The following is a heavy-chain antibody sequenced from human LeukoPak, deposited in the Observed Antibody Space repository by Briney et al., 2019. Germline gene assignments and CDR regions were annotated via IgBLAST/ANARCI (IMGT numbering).Heavy chain of an antibody. J-gene: IGHJ4*02. D-gene: IGHD1-26*01. Sequence: ASVKVSYKASGYTFTGYYMHWVRRAPGQGLEWMGWINPNSGGTNYAQKFQSRVTMIRDTSISTAYMELSRLRSDDTAVYYCARGHVGATTGFDYWGQGTLVTVSS. CDR3: ARGHVGATTGFDY. V-gene: IGHV1-2*02. CDR1: GYTFTGYY. CDR2: INPNSGGT.